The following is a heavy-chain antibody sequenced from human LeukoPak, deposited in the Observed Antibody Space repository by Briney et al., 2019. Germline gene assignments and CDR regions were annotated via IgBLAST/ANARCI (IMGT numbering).Heavy chain of an antibody. Sequence: SETLSLTCAVYGGSFSGYYWSWIRQPPGKGLEWIGEINHSGSTNYNPSLKSRVTISVDTSKNQFSLKLSSVTAADTAVYYCARDEHIVVVTAIPMIFDYWGQGTLVTVSS. D-gene: IGHD2-21*02. J-gene: IGHJ4*02. CDR1: GGSFSGYY. CDR3: ARDEHIVVVTAIPMIFDY. CDR2: INHSGST. V-gene: IGHV4-34*01.